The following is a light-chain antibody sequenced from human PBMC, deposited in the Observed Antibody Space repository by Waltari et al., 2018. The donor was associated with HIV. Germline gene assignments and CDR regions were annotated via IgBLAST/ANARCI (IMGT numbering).Light chain of an antibody. Sequence: SFDLTQAPSVSVSPGQTAIIPCPGDCVANTDVFWYYQRSGQAPLLVIYQNDKRPSGIAERFSGSKAGQTASLTISGTQAVDEGDYYCQAWDKDDVIFGGGTKLTVL. CDR2: QND. CDR1: CVANTD. CDR3: QAWDKDDVI. J-gene: IGLJ2*01. V-gene: IGLV3-1*01.